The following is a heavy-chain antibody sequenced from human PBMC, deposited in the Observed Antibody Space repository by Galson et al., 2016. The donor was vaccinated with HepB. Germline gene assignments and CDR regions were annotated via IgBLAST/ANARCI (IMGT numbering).Heavy chain of an antibody. Sequence: SLRLSCAASGFTFGPFWMTWVRQAPGKGLEWVATITSHGSDKYSVDSVKGRFTVSRDDAKNFLFLQMNSLRAEDTAVYSCARENHGVFDSWGPGTLVAVSS. D-gene: IGHD5-24*01. V-gene: IGHV3-7*03. CDR3: ARENHGVFDS. CDR1: GFTFGPFW. J-gene: IGHJ4*02. CDR2: ITSHGSDK.